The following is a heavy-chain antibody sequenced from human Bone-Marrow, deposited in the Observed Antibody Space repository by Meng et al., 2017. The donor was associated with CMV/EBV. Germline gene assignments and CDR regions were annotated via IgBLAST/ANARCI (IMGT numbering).Heavy chain of an antibody. J-gene: IGHJ4*02. CDR3: ARAYRTFDY. V-gene: IGHV4-39*07. CDR1: GDSINRTSWY. CDR2: SYYRGNT. Sequence: SLTCTVSGDSINRTSWYWGWVRQPPGKGLEWIGSSYYRGNTYYNPSLKSRVTISVDTSKNQFSLKLSSVTAADTAVYYCARAYRTFDYWGQGTLVTVSS. D-gene: IGHD4-11*01.